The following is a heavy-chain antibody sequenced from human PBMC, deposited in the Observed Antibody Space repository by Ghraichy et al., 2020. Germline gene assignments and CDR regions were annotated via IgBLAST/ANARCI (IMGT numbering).Heavy chain of an antibody. D-gene: IGHD6-6*01. Sequence: GGSLRLSCTASGFTFGDYAMSWFRQAPGKGLEWVGFIRSKAYGGTTEYAASVKGRFTISRDDSKSIAYLQMNSLKTEDTAVYYCTRNMAARTAVFRYWGQGTLVTVSS. V-gene: IGHV3-49*03. J-gene: IGHJ4*02. CDR1: GFTFGDYA. CDR3: TRNMAARTAVFRY. CDR2: IRSKAYGGTT.